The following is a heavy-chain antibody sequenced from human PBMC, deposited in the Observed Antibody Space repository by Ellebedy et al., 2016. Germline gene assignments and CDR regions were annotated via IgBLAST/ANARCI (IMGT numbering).Heavy chain of an antibody. CDR1: GLNFNTFF. V-gene: IGHV3-23*01. Sequence: GGSLRLSXTASGLNFNTFFMSWVRRAPGKGLEWVATISGAGYTTFFADSVKGRFTISRDSSKNSVYLRMNNLRVEDTAVYYCRQGHYADLWGQGALVTVSS. CDR3: RQGHYADL. D-gene: IGHD4-17*01. J-gene: IGHJ4*02. CDR2: ISGAGYTT.